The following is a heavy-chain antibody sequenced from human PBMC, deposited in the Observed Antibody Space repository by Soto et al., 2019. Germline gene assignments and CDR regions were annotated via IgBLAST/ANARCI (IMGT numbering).Heavy chain of an antibody. CDR2: ISPYNGNT. CDR3: ARDPQFSGSLSGGGDAFDI. CDR1: GYTFTSSA. V-gene: IGHV1-18*01. J-gene: IGHJ3*02. D-gene: IGHD1-26*01. Sequence: ASVKVSCKASGYTFTSSAISWVRQAPGQGLEWMGWISPYNGNTHFAQKFQGRVTMATDTSTSTAYMELRSLISDDTAVYYCARDPQFSGSLSGGGDAFDIWGQGTMVTVSS.